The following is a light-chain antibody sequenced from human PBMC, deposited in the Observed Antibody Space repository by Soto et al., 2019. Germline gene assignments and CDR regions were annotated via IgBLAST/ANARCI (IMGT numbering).Light chain of an antibody. CDR2: QGS. CDR1: QSLVYSDGNAY. V-gene: IGKV2-30*01. CDR3: MQGTHWPPT. J-gene: IGKJ1*01. Sequence: DVVMTQSPLSLPVTLGQPASISCWSSQSLVYSDGNAYLNWFHQRPGQSPRRLIYQGSKRDSGVPDRFSGRGSVTDFTLKISRVEADDVGVYYRMQGTHWPPTFGRGTKVEIK.